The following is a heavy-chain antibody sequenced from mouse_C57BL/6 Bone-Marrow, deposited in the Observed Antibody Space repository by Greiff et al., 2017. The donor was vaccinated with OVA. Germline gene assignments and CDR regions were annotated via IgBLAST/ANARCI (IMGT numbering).Heavy chain of an antibody. Sequence: QVQLQQSGAELARPGASVKLSCKASGYTFTSYGISWVKQRTGQGLEWIGEIYPRSGNTYYNEKFKGKATLTADKSSSTAYMELRSLTSEDSAVYFCARVDYYGSSFYWYFDVWGTGTTVTGSS. D-gene: IGHD1-1*01. J-gene: IGHJ1*03. CDR3: ARVDYYGSSFYWYFDV. V-gene: IGHV1-81*01. CDR1: GYTFTSYG. CDR2: IYPRSGNT.